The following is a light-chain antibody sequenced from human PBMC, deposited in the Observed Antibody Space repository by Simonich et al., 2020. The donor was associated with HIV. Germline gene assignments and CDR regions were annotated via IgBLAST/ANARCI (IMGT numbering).Light chain of an antibody. Sequence: EIVMTQSPATLSVSPGERATPSCRASQSVSSNLAWYQQKPGQAPRLLIYGASTRATGIPARFSGSGSGTEFTLTISSLQPEEFATYYCQQLNSYPLTFGGGTKVEIK. CDR1: QSVSSN. CDR2: GAS. V-gene: IGKV3-15*01. J-gene: IGKJ4*01. CDR3: QQLNSYPLT.